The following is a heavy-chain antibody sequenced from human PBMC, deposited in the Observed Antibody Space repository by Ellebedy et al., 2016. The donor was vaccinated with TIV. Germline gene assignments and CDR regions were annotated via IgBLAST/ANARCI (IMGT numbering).Heavy chain of an antibody. Sequence: PGGSLRLSCSSSGFSFNNGWMNWVRQTPGKRLEWVGRFKSETEGGTTDYAAPVKGRFTISRDDLQNLLYLEMNNLTIADTGVYYCSTYTVGDDSWGQGTLVTVSS. CDR1: GFSFNNGW. V-gene: IGHV3-15*01. D-gene: IGHD5-12*01. CDR2: FKSETEGGTT. J-gene: IGHJ1*01. CDR3: STYTVGDDS.